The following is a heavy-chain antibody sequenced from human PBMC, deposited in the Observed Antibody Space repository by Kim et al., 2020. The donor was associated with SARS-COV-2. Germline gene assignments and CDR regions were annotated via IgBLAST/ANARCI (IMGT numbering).Heavy chain of an antibody. J-gene: IGHJ4*02. Sequence: SIKGRVTINSNNTKNTLYLQMDSLRAEDMAVYYCAKGRGVVVIAAPFDYWGQGTLVTVSS. V-gene: IGHV3-30*02. D-gene: IGHD2-21*01. CDR3: AKGRGVVVIAAPFDY.